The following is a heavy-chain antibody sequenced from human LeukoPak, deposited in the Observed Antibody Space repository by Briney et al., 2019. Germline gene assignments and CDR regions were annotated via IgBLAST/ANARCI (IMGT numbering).Heavy chain of an antibody. Sequence: SETLSLTCTVSGGSISSSSYYWGWIRQPPGKGLEWIGSIYYSGSTYYNPSLKSRVTISVDTSKNQFSLKLSSVTAADTAVYYCARDRGSGWDYYYGMDVWGQGTTVTVSS. CDR1: GGSISSSSYY. J-gene: IGHJ6*02. V-gene: IGHV4-39*07. CDR3: ARDRGSGWDYYYGMDV. CDR2: IYYSGST. D-gene: IGHD6-19*01.